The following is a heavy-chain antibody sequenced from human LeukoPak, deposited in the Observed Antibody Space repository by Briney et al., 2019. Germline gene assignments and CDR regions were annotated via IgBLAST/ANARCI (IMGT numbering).Heavy chain of an antibody. Sequence: PSETLSLTCTVSGGSISSGSYYWSWIRQPAGKGLEWIGRIYTSGSTNYNPSLKSRVTISVDTSKNQFSLKLSSVTAADTAVYYCARDRGRSAAAGTKAFDIWGQGTMVTVSS. J-gene: IGHJ3*02. V-gene: IGHV4-61*02. CDR3: ARDRGRSAAAGTKAFDI. CDR1: GGSISSGSYY. CDR2: IYTSGST. D-gene: IGHD6-13*01.